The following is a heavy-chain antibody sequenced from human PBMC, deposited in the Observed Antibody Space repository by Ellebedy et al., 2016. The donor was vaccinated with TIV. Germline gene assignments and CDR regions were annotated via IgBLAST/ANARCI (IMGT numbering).Heavy chain of an antibody. V-gene: IGHV1-18*01. J-gene: IGHJ6*02. CDR1: GYTFTSYG. Sequence: AASVKVSCKASGYTFTSYGISWVRQSSAQGLERMGLISTYNGNTNYAQKLQGRVTMTTDTSTSTAYMELRSLRSDDTAVYYCERAQITMVWGIKGYYYYGMDVWGQGTSVTVSS. CDR3: ERAQITMVWGIKGYYYYGMDV. D-gene: IGHD3-10*01. CDR2: ISTYNGNT.